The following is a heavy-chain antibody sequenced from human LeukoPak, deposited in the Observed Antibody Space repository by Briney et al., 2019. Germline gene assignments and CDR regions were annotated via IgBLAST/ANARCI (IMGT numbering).Heavy chain of an antibody. J-gene: IGHJ3*02. CDR2: IKQDGSEK. CDR1: GFTFSSYW. V-gene: IGHV3-7*01. CDR3: ARVLTWNDVSVDAFDI. Sequence: GGSLRLSCAASGFTFSSYWMSWIRQAPGKGLEWVANIKQDGSEKYYVDSVKGRFTISRDNAKNSLYLQMNSLRAEDTAVYYCARVLTWNDVSVDAFDIWGQGTMVTVSS. D-gene: IGHD1-1*01.